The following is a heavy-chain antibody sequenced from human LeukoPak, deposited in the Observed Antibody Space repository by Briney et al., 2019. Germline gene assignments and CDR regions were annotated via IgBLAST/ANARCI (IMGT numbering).Heavy chain of an antibody. D-gene: IGHD6-19*01. CDR1: GFTFDDYA. CDR3: AKDMWVREPTYSSGCIDY. Sequence: GGSLRLSCAASGFTFDDYAMHWVRHAPGKGLEWVSGISWNSGSIGYADSVKGRFTISRDNAKNSLYLQMNSLRAEDTALYYCAKDMWVREPTYSSGCIDYWGQGTLVTVSS. V-gene: IGHV3-9*01. J-gene: IGHJ4*02. CDR2: ISWNSGSI.